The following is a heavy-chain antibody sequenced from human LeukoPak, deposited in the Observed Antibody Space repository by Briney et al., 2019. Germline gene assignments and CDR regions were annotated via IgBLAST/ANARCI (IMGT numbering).Heavy chain of an antibody. V-gene: IGHV4-38-2*02. Sequence: PSETLSPTCAVSGYSISSGYYWGWIRQPPGKGLEWIGSIYHSGSTYYNPSLKSRVTISVDTSKNQFSLKLSSVTAADTAVYYCARDLPSWAYYYYYYMDVWGKGTTVTVSS. D-gene: IGHD3-16*01. CDR1: GYSISSGYY. CDR3: ARDLPSWAYYYYYYMDV. CDR2: IYHSGST. J-gene: IGHJ6*03.